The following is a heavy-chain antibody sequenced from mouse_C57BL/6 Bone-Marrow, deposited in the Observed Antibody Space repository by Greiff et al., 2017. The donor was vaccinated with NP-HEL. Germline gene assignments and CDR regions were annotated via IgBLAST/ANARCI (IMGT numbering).Heavy chain of an antibody. Sequence: VKLQESGAELVKPGASVKISCKASGYEFSNYWMNWVKQRPGKGLEWIGQIYPGDGDSNYNGKFKDQATLTADKSSSTAYMQLSRLTYEDFAFYFCARGAYWGQGTLVTVSA. CDR3: ARGAY. J-gene: IGHJ3*01. V-gene: IGHV1-80*01. CDR2: IYPGDGDS. CDR1: GYEFSNYW.